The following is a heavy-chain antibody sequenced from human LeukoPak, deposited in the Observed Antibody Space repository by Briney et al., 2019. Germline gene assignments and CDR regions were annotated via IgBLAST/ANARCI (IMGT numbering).Heavy chain of an antibody. J-gene: IGHJ4*02. V-gene: IGHV4-4*07. CDR1: GGSISSYY. CDR3: ARLYDSSGYFDY. CDR2: IYTSGST. Sequence: SETLSLTCTVSGGSISSYYWSWIRQPAGKGLEWIGRIYTSGSTDYNPSLKSRVTMSVYTSKNQFSLKLSSVTAADTAVYYCARLYDSSGYFDYWGQGTLVTVSS. D-gene: IGHD3-22*01.